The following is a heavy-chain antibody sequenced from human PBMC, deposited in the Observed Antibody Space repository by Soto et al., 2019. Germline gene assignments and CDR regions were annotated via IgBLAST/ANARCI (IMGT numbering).Heavy chain of an antibody. Sequence: QVQLQESGPGLVKPSGTLSLTCDVSGVSISSSHWWTWVRQPPGKGLDWIGELHHSGSTNYNPSLKSRVTISVDKSKNQFSLRLSSVTAADTAVYFCAREVGFHYDYSPAGHFDYWGQGTLVTVSS. J-gene: IGHJ4*02. V-gene: IGHV4-4*02. CDR3: AREVGFHYDYSPAGHFDY. CDR1: GVSISSSHW. D-gene: IGHD3-16*01. CDR2: LHHSGST.